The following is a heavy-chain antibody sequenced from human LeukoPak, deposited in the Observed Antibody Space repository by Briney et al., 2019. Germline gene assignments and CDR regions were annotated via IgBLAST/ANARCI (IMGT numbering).Heavy chain of an antibody. V-gene: IGHV3-23*01. Sequence: GGSLRLSCAASGFTFSSYAMSWVRQAPGKGLEWVSAISGSGGSTYYADSVKGRFTISRDNSKNTLYLQMNSLRAEDTAVYYCAKARNYDFWSGYYTYYGMDVSGQGTTVTVSS. J-gene: IGHJ6*02. CDR3: AKARNYDFWSGYYTYYGMDV. D-gene: IGHD3-3*01. CDR1: GFTFSSYA. CDR2: ISGSGGST.